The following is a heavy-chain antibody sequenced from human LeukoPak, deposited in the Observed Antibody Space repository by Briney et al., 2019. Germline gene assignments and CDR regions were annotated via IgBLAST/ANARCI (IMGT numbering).Heavy chain of an antibody. J-gene: IGHJ4*02. CDR3: ARVRDSSSWYGGFDY. V-gene: IGHV3-33*01. CDR1: GFTFSSYG. D-gene: IGHD6-13*01. Sequence: GRSLRLSCAASGFTFSSYGMHWVRQAPGKGLEWVAVIWYDGSNKYYADSVKGRFTISRDNSTNTLYLQMNSLRAEDTAVYYCARVRDSSSWYGGFDYWGQGTLVTVSS. CDR2: IWYDGSNK.